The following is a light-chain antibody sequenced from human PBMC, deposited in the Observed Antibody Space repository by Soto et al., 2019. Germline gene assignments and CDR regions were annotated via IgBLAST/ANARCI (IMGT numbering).Light chain of an antibody. Sequence: EMVMTQSPATLSVSPGERATLSCRASQSVSSNLAWYQQKPDQAPRLLIYGASTRATGIPARFSGSGSGTEFTLTISGLQSEDFAVYYCQQYNNWPPYTFGQGTKLEIK. CDR3: QQYNNWPPYT. J-gene: IGKJ2*01. CDR1: QSVSSN. V-gene: IGKV3-15*01. CDR2: GAS.